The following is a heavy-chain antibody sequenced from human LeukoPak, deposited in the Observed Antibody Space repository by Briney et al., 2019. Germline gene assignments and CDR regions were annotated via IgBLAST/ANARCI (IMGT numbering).Heavy chain of an antibody. Sequence: ASVKVSCKASGYTFTSHGITWVRQAPGQGLEWMGWISTYNVNTNYAQKLQGRVTMTTDTSTSTAYMELRSLRSEDTAVYYCARGLGNDGIFDYWGQGTLVTVSS. CDR1: GYTFTSHG. J-gene: IGHJ4*02. V-gene: IGHV1-18*04. D-gene: IGHD1-1*01. CDR3: ARGLGNDGIFDY. CDR2: ISTYNVNT.